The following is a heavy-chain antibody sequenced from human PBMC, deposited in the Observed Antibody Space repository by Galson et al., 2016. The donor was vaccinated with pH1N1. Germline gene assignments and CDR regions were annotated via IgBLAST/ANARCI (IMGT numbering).Heavy chain of an antibody. J-gene: IGHJ4*02. CDR1: GYSFSKSW. Sequence: QSGAEVKKPGESLKISCKGSGYSFSKSWIAWVRQMPGKGLEWMAIIYPGDSDIRYSPSFQGPVTISADKSIATAYLQWSSLRASDTAMYYCAKLGYCSGDCQSLGPWGYFDYWGQGTLVSVSS. CDR3: AKLGYCSGDCQSLGPWGYFDY. V-gene: IGHV5-51*01. CDR2: IYPGDSDI. D-gene: IGHD2-21*02.